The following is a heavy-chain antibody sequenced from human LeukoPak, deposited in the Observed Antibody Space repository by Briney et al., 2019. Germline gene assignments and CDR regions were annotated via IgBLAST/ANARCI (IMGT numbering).Heavy chain of an antibody. Sequence: PSQTLSLTCTVSGGSISSGSYYWSWIRQPAGKGLEWIGRIYTSGSTNYNPSLKSRVTILVDTSKNQFSLKLSSVTAADTAAYYCASRGHWGQGTLVTVSS. V-gene: IGHV4-61*02. J-gene: IGHJ4*02. CDR3: ASRGH. D-gene: IGHD5-24*01. CDR2: IYTSGST. CDR1: GGSISSGSYY.